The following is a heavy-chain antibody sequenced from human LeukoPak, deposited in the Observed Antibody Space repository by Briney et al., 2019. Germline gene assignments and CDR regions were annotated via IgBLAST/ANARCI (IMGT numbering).Heavy chain of an antibody. CDR1: GFTFSTYW. V-gene: IGHV3-7*05. Sequence: GGSLRRSCAASGFTFSTYWMTWVRQAPGKGLECVANIQPDGSATYYVDSVKGRFTISRDNAKNSLYLQMNSLRAEDTAVYYCARTGRHFDYWGQGTLVTVSS. CDR2: IQPDGSAT. CDR3: ARTGRHFDY. J-gene: IGHJ4*02.